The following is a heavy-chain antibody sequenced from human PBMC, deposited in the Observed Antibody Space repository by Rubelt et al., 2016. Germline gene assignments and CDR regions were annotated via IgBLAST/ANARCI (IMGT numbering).Heavy chain of an antibody. CDR3: ASDMALYSSNYYYYGMDV. Sequence: PASGFTVSSNYMSWVRQAPGKGLEWVSVIYSGGSTYYADSVKGRFTISRDNSKNTVYLTMNSRGAEDTAVYYCASDMALYSSNYYYYGMDVWGQGTTVTVSS. CDR2: IYSGGST. J-gene: IGHJ6*02. CDR1: GFTVSSNY. D-gene: IGHD6-13*01. V-gene: IGHV3-66*01.